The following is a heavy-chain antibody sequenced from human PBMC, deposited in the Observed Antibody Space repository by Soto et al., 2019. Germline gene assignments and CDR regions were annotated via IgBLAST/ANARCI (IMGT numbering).Heavy chain of an antibody. CDR3: ARDPRLGGYYRTPEPYYFDY. V-gene: IGHV3-11*01. D-gene: IGHD3-22*01. CDR1: GFTFSDYY. CDR2: ISSSYSTI. J-gene: IGHJ4*02. Sequence: GGSLRLSCAASGFTFSDYYMSWIRQAPGKGLEWVSYISSSYSTIYYADSVKGRFTISRDNAKNSLYLQMISLRAEDTAVYSCARDPRLGGYYRTPEPYYFDYWGQGTLVTVSS.